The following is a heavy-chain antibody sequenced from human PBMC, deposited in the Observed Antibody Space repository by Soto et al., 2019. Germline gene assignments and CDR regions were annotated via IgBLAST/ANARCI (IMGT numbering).Heavy chain of an antibody. CDR2: IYYSGST. J-gene: IGHJ6*02. CDR3: ARDQGPRYDFWSGYPTYGMDV. Sequence: SETLSLTCTVSGGSISSYYWSWIRQPPGKGLEWIGYIYYSGSTNYNPSLKSRVTISVDTSKNQFSLKLSSVTAADTAVYYCARDQGPRYDFWSGYPTYGMDVWGQGTTVTVSS. V-gene: IGHV4-59*01. CDR1: GGSISSYY. D-gene: IGHD3-3*01.